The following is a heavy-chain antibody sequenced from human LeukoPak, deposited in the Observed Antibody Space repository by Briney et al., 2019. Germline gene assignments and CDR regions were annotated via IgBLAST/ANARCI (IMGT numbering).Heavy chain of an antibody. CDR1: GYTFTGYY. CDR3: ASGGHYDFWSGYPYIPY. J-gene: IGHJ4*02. Sequence: ASVKVSCKASGYTFTGYYMHWVRQAPGQGLEWMGWINPNSGGTNYAQKFQGRVTMTRDTSISTAYMELSRLRSDDTAVYYCASGGHYDFWSGYPYIPYWGQGTLVTVSS. CDR2: INPNSGGT. D-gene: IGHD3-3*01. V-gene: IGHV1-2*02.